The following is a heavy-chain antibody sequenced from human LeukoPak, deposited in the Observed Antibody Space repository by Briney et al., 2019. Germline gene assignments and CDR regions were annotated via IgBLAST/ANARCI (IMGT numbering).Heavy chain of an antibody. CDR3: ARDPPYYYDSSGYSLYYYYYYMDV. V-gene: IGHV1-18*01. D-gene: IGHD3-22*01. CDR1: GYTFTSYG. Sequence: GASVKVSCKASGYTFTSYGISWVRQAPGQGLEWTGWISAYNGNTNYAQKLQGRVTMTTDTSTSTAYMELRSLRSDDTAVYYCARDPPYYYDSSGYSLYYYYYYMDVWGKGTTVTISS. CDR2: ISAYNGNT. J-gene: IGHJ6*03.